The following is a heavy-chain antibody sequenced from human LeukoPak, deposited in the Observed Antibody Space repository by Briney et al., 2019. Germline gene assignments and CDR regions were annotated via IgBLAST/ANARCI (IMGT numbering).Heavy chain of an antibody. CDR2: ISSDGSST. CDR1: GFTFSSYW. J-gene: IGHJ6*02. CDR3: ARDFRIYGMDV. V-gene: IGHV3-74*01. Sequence: GGSLRLSCAASGFTFSSYWMHWVRQAPGKGLVWVSRISSDGSSTSYADSVKGRFTISRDNAKNTLYLQMNSLRAEDTAVYYCARDFRIYGMDVWGQGTTVTVSS.